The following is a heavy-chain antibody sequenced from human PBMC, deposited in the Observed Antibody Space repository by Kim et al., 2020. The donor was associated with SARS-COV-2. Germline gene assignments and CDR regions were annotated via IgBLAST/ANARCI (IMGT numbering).Heavy chain of an antibody. CDR3: AREGLSGSTSGAYYYYGMD. CDR1: GGTFSSYA. V-gene: IGHV1-69*04. J-gene: IGHJ6*01. Sequence: SVKVSCKASGGTFSSYAISWVRQAPGQGLEWMGRIIPILGIANYAQKFQGRVTITADKSTSTAYMELSSLRSEDTAVYYCAREGLSGSTSGAYYYYGMD. CDR2: IIPILGIA. D-gene: IGHD2-2*01.